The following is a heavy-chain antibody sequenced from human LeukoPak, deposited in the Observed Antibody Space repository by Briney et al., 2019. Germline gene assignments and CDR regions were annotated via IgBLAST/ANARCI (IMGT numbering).Heavy chain of an antibody. V-gene: IGHV3-23*01. Sequence: GGSLRLSCAASGFTFSSYAMTWVRQAPGKGLEWVSAISGSGGSTYYADSVKGRFTISRDNSKNTLYLQMNSLRAEDTAVYYCLRNIPGGYGFDYWGQGTLVTVSS. J-gene: IGHJ4*02. CDR2: ISGSGGST. CDR1: GFTFSSYA. D-gene: IGHD1-14*01. CDR3: LRNIPGGYGFDY.